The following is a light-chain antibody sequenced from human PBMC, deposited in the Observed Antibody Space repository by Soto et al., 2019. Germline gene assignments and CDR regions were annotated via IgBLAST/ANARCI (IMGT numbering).Light chain of an antibody. CDR2: GNG. V-gene: IGLV1-40*01. Sequence: QSVLTQPPSVAGSPGQSVTISCTWISSNIGAGYDVHWYQQLPGTAPKLLIYGNGNRPSGVPDRFSGSKSGTSASLAITGLQAEDEADYYCQSYDSSLSGSEVFGTGTKVTVL. CDR1: SSNIGAGYD. J-gene: IGLJ1*01. CDR3: QSYDSSLSGSEV.